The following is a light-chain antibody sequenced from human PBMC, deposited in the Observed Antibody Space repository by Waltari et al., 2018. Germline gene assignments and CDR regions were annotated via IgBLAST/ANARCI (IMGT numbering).Light chain of an antibody. CDR1: QSVSSNY. CDR2: GAS. V-gene: IGKV3-20*01. CDR3: QQYGSSLALI. J-gene: IGKJ4*01. Sequence: IVLTQSPGTLSLSPGERATLSCRASQSVSSNYFAWYQQKPGQAPRLLIYGASSRATGIPDRFSGSGSGTDFTLTINRLEPEDFAVYYCQQYGSSLALIFGGGTKVEIK.